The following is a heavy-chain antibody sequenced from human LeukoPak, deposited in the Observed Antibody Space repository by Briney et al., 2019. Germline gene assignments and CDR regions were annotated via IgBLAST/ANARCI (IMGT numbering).Heavy chain of an antibody. Sequence: SETLSLTCTVSGGSISSHYWSWIRQPPGKGLEWIGYIYYSGSTNYNPSLKSRVTISVDTSKNQCSLKLSSVTAADTAVYYCARGRFDDFWSSFYFYYYYMDIWGKGTTVTVSS. CDR1: GGSISSHY. D-gene: IGHD3-3*01. V-gene: IGHV4-59*11. CDR2: IYYSGST. CDR3: ARGRFDDFWSSFYFYYYYMDI. J-gene: IGHJ6*03.